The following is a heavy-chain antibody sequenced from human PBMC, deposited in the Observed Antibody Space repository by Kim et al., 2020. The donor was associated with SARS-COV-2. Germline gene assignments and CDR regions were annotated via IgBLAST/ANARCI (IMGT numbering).Heavy chain of an antibody. CDR3: ARGPEWLGPAFDY. V-gene: IGHV3-48*03. D-gene: IGHD6-19*01. J-gene: IGHJ4*02. Sequence: YADSVKGRFTISRDNAKNSLYLQMNSLRAEDTAVYYCARGPEWLGPAFDYWGQGTLVTVSS.